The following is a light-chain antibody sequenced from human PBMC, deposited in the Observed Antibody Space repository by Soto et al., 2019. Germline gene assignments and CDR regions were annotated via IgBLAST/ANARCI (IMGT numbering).Light chain of an antibody. CDR1: QSVSRNY. CDR3: QQYGSSPWT. J-gene: IGKJ1*01. V-gene: IGKV3-20*01. CDR2: GAS. Sequence: EIVLTQSPGTLPLSPGERATLSCRASQSVSRNYLAWYERKPGQAPRLLIYGASSRATGIPDRFSGSGSGTDFTLTISRLEPEDFAVYFCQQYGSSPWTFGQGTKVDIK.